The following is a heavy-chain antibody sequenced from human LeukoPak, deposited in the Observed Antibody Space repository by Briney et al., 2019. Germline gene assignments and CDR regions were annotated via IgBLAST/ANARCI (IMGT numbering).Heavy chain of an antibody. V-gene: IGHV4-4*07. CDR1: GDSISSYY. Sequence: SETPSLTCTVSGDSISSYYWSWIRQPAGKGLEWIGRIYTSGSTHYNPSLKSRVTMSVDTSKNQFSLKLSSVTAADTAVYYCARGRYCGSSSCDDYYYYYMDVWGKGTTVTVSS. D-gene: IGHD2-2*01. CDR3: ARGRYCGSSSCDDYYYYYMDV. CDR2: IYTSGST. J-gene: IGHJ6*03.